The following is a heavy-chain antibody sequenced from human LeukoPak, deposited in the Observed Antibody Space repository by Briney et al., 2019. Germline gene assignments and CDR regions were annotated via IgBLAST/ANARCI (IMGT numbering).Heavy chain of an antibody. D-gene: IGHD2-2*01. CDR2: IKQDGSGK. Sequence: PGGSLRLSCAASGFTFSSYWMSWVRQAPGKGLEWVANIKQDGSGKYYVDSVKGRFTISRDNAKNSLYLQMNSLRVEDTAVYHCASLGYCSGTRCRAPSDYWGQGSLVTVSS. CDR3: ASLGYCSGTRCRAPSDY. CDR1: GFTFSSYW. J-gene: IGHJ4*02. V-gene: IGHV3-7*01.